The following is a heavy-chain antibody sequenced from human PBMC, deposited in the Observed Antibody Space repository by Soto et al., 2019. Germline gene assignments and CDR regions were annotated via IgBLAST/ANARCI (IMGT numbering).Heavy chain of an antibody. Sequence: EVQLVETGGGLIQPGGSLRLSCAASGFTIDNIYMTWVRQAPGKGLECVSIIYSGGSDFYADSVKGRFIISRDDSKNILYLQMDNLRDDDTAVYYCASGYVATLMLGAPNHYTSGLDVWGQATTVTVS. V-gene: IGHV3-53*02. D-gene: IGHD1-26*01. J-gene: IGHJ6*02. CDR3: ASGYVATLMLGAPNHYTSGLDV. CDR2: IYSGGSD. CDR1: GFTIDNIY.